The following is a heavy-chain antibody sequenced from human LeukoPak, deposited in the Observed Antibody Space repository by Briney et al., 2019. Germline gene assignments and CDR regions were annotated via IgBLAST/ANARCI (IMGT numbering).Heavy chain of an antibody. CDR2: ISPYNGDT. V-gene: IGHV1-18*01. Sequence: EASVKVSCKASGYTFTSYGISWVRQAPGQGLEWMGWISPYNGDTNYAQRLQGRVTMTTDTSMSTAYMDLSSLRSDDTAVYYCARDAPGSTFDNWGQGTLVAVSS. CDR3: ARDAPGSTFDN. J-gene: IGHJ4*02. CDR1: GYTFTSYG. D-gene: IGHD6-13*01.